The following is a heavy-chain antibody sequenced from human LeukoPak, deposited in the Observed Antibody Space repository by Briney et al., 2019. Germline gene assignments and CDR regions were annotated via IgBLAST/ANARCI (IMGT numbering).Heavy chain of an antibody. CDR2: IYYSGST. Sequence: SETLSLTCTVSGGSISSYYWSWIRQPPGKGLEWIRYIYYSGSTNYNPSLKSRVTISVDTSKIQFSLKLSSVTAADTAVYYCARVIRGSYHFDYWGQGTLVTVSS. J-gene: IGHJ4*02. D-gene: IGHD1-26*01. CDR1: GGSISSYY. V-gene: IGHV4-59*01. CDR3: ARVIRGSYHFDY.